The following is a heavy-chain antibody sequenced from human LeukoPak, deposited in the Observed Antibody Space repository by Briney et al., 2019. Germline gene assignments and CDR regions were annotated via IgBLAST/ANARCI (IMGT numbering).Heavy chain of an antibody. V-gene: IGHV4-34*01. CDR3: ARKRYYDFWSGHLSYYKDV. CDR1: GGSFSGYY. Sequence: SETLSLTCAVYGGSFSGYYWSWIRQPPGKGLEWIGEINHRGSTNYNPSLKSRVTISVDTSKNQFSLKLSSVTAADTAVYYCARKRYYDFWSGHLSYYKDVWGKGTTVTVSS. CDR2: INHRGST. D-gene: IGHD3-3*01. J-gene: IGHJ6*03.